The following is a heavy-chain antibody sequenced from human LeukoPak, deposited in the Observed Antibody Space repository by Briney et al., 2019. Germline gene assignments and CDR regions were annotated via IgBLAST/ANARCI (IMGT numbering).Heavy chain of an antibody. Sequence: PSETLSLTCTVHGGSFRGYSWTRIRQPPGKGQEWIGEIDHSGSAKYNSSLKSRLTMSVDTSTNKVSLKLKSVTAADAAVYYCARGLELWFEGTGHWFDAWGQGTRVIVSS. J-gene: IGHJ5*02. CDR3: ARGLELWFEGTGHWFDA. D-gene: IGHD3-10*01. CDR1: GGSFRGYS. CDR2: IDHSGSA. V-gene: IGHV4-34*01.